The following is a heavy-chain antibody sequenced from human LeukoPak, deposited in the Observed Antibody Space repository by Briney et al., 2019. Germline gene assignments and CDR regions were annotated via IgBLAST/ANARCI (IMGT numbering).Heavy chain of an antibody. CDR1: GGSVSSGSYY. V-gene: IGHV4-61*01. D-gene: IGHD6-13*01. CDR2: VYYSGST. Sequence: SETLSLTCTVSGGSVSSGSYYWSWIRQPPGKGLEWIGYVYYSGSTNYNPSLKSRVTISADTSKNQFSLKLSSVTAADTAVYYCASVPKQQLINYYYYYGMDVWGQGTTVTVSS. J-gene: IGHJ6*02. CDR3: ASVPKQQLINYYYYYGMDV.